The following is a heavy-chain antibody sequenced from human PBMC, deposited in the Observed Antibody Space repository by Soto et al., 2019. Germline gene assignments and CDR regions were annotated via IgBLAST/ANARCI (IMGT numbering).Heavy chain of an antibody. CDR2: IYYSGST. D-gene: IGHD3-10*01. CDR3: ARAWGSYYETYFDY. Sequence: SETLSLTCTVSGGSISSGDYYWSWIRQPPGKGLEWIGYIYYSGSTYYNPSLKSRVTISVDTSKNQFSLKLSSVTAAGTAVYYCARAWGSYYETYFDYWGQGTLVTVSS. CDR1: GGSISSGDYY. V-gene: IGHV4-30-4*01. J-gene: IGHJ4*02.